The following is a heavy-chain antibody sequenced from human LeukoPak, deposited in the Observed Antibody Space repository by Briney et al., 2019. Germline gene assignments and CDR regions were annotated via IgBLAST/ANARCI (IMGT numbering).Heavy chain of an antibody. J-gene: IGHJ3*02. V-gene: IGHV1-46*01. CDR2: FNPAGGRT. D-gene: IGHD3-22*01. Sequence: ASVKVSCKASANTFTDYYMHWVRQAPGQGLEWMGIFNPAGGRTSYAQKFQGRVTMTTDTSTSTAYMELRSLRSDDTAVYYCARGSSGYYDAFDIWGQGTMVTVSS. CDR3: ARGSSGYYDAFDI. CDR1: ANTFTDYY.